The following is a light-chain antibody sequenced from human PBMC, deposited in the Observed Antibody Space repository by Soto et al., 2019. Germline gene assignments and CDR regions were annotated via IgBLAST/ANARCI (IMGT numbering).Light chain of an antibody. CDR1: QNIYIW. V-gene: IGKV1-5*03. Sequence: DIQMTPSPSTLSASVGDRVTITCRASQNIYIWLAWYQQKPGKAPRVVINKASTLESGVPSRFSGSGLGTEFTLTIDSLQPDDFATYYCQHFNDYYVAFGQGTRVEVK. CDR3: QHFNDYYVA. J-gene: IGKJ1*01. CDR2: KAS.